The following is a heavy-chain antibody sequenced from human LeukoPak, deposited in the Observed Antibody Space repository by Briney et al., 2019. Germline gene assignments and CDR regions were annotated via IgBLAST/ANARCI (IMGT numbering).Heavy chain of an antibody. CDR1: GVSISSSSYY. D-gene: IGHD3-3*01. CDR2: IYYSGST. CDR3: ARGRRGRSIFGVVSLSYFDY. V-gene: IGHV4-39*07. Sequence: SETLSLTCTVSGVSISSSSYYWGWIRQPPGKGLEWIGSIYYSGSTYYNPSLKSRVTISVDTSKNQFSLKLSSVTAADTAVYYCARGRRGRSIFGVVSLSYFDYWGQGTLVTVSS. J-gene: IGHJ4*02.